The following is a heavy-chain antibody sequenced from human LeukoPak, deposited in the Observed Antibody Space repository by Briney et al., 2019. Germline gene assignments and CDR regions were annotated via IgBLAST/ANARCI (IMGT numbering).Heavy chain of an antibody. CDR2: IYYSGST. D-gene: IGHD4-17*01. V-gene: IGHV4-39*07. CDR3: ARDKFSTVTTDY. Sequence: WVRQAPGKGLEWIGSIYYSGSTYYNPSLKSRVTISVDTSKNQFSLKLSFVTAADTAVYYCARDKFSTVTTDYWGQGTLVTVSS. J-gene: IGHJ4*02.